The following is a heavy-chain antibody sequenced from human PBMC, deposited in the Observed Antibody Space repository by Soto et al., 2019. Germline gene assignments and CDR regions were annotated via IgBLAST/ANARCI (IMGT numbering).Heavy chain of an antibody. D-gene: IGHD3-10*01. CDR3: ASDVWFGELSPIY. Sequence: PGGSLRLSCAACGFTFSSYSMNWVRQAPGKGLEWVSSISSSSSYIYYADSVKGRFTISRDNAKNSLYLQMNSLRAEDTAVYYCASDVWFGELSPIYWGQGTLVTVSS. J-gene: IGHJ4*02. V-gene: IGHV3-21*01. CDR2: ISSSSSYI. CDR1: GFTFSSYS.